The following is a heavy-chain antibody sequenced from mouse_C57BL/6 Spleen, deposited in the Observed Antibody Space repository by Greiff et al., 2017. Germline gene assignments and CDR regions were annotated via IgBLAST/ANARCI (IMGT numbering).Heavy chain of an antibody. V-gene: IGHV1-82*01. CDR2: IYPGDGDT. D-gene: IGHD1-1*01. CDR1: GYAFSSSW. CDR3: ARGVYGSSYVWFAY. J-gene: IGHJ3*01. Sequence: QVQLQQSGPELVKPGASVKISCKASGYAFSSSWMNWVKQRPGKGLEWIGRIYPGDGDTNYNGKFKGKATLTADKSSSTAYMQLSSLTSEDSAVYCCARGVYGSSYVWFAYWGQGTLVTVSA.